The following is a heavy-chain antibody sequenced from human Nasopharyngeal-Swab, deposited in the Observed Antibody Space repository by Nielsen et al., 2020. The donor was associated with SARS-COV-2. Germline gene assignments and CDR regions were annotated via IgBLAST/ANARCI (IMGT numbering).Heavy chain of an antibody. CDR1: GYSISSGYY. CDR2: IYHSGST. Sequence: SETLSLTCTVSGYSISSGYYWGWIRQPPGKGLEWIGSIYHSGSTYYNPSLKTRVTISVDTSKNQFSLKLSSVTAADTAVYYCARSYSSGWHPWGQGTLVTVSS. D-gene: IGHD6-19*01. V-gene: IGHV4-38-2*02. CDR3: ARSYSSGWHP. J-gene: IGHJ5*02.